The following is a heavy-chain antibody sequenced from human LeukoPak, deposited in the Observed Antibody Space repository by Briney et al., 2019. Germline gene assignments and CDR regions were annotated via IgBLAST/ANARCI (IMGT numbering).Heavy chain of an antibody. J-gene: IGHJ4*02. CDR2: INPSGGST. CDR3: AASYYYDSSGYLGDY. CDR1: GYTFTCYY. V-gene: IGHV1-46*01. Sequence: ASVKVSCKASGYTFTCYYMHWVRQAPGQGLEWMGIINPSGGSTSYAQKFQGRVTMTRDTSTSTVYMELSSLRSEDTAVYYCAASYYYDSSGYLGDYWGQGTLVTVSS. D-gene: IGHD3-22*01.